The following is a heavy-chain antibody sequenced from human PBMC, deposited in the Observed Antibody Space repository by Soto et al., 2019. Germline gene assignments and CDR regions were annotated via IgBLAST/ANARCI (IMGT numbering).Heavy chain of an antibody. V-gene: IGHV1-18*01. CDR2: ISAYNGNT. Sequence: QVQLVQSGAEVKKPGASVKVSCKASGYTFTSYGISWVRQAPGQGLEWMGWISAYNGNTNYEQKLQGRVTMPTDTSTSTAYMELRSLRSDDTDVYYCARDFEYSSSSYYYYGMDVWGQGTTVTVSS. CDR3: ARDFEYSSSSYYYYGMDV. CDR1: GYTFTSYG. J-gene: IGHJ6*02. D-gene: IGHD6-6*01.